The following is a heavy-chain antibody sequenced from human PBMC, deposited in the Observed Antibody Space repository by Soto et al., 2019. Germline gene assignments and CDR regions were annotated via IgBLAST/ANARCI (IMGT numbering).Heavy chain of an antibody. J-gene: IGHJ4*02. D-gene: IGHD2-8*01. CDR2: ISSNGRST. Sequence: EVQLVESGGGLVQPGGSLRLSCATSGFTFTTYAMHWVRQAPGKGLEYVSAISSNGRSTYYANSVKGRFTISRDNSKSTLYLQMDSLRAEDMAVYYCARDRCTNGVCYAPSDYWGQGTLVTVSS. V-gene: IGHV3-64*01. CDR1: GFTFTTYA. CDR3: ARDRCTNGVCYAPSDY.